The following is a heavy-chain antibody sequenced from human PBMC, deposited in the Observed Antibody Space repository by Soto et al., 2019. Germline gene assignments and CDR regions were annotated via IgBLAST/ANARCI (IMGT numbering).Heavy chain of an antibody. J-gene: IGHJ3*02. CDR3: AREIFYPDSSGSFYNDAFDI. CDR1: GGSRSRYY. D-gene: IGHD3-10*01. CDR2: IYYSGST. V-gene: IGHV4-59*01. Sequence: SVPMSVTCSVGGGSRSRYYWSWIRKTPGKGLEWVGYIYYSGSTNNNPSLKSRVTISVDTSKNQFSLKLSSVTAADTAVYYCAREIFYPDSSGSFYNDAFDIWGQGTMVTVSS.